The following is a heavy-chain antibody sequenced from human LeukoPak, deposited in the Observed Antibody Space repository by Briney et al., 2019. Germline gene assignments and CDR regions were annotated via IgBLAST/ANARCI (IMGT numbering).Heavy chain of an antibody. CDR2: INHSGST. CDR1: GGSFGGYY. D-gene: IGHD2-2*02. Sequence: SETLSLTCAVYGGSFGGYYWSWIRQPPGKGLEWIGEINHSGSTNYNPSLKSRVTISVDTSKNQFSLKLSSVTAADTAVYYCARTDCSSISCYSDYWGQGTLVTVSS. CDR3: ARTDCSSISCYSDY. J-gene: IGHJ4*02. V-gene: IGHV4-34*01.